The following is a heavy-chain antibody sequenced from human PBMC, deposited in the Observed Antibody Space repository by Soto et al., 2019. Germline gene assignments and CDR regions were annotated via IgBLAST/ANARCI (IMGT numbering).Heavy chain of an antibody. J-gene: IGHJ6*02. CDR1: GGTFSSYA. CDR2: IIPIFGTA. D-gene: IGHD5-18*01. V-gene: IGHV1-69*12. Sequence: QVQLVQSGAEVKKPGSSVKVSCKASGGTFSSYAISWVRQAPGQGLEWMGGIIPIFGTANYAQKFQGRVTITADESTSRAYRELSSLRSEDTAVYYCASSAMDHYYYGMDVWGQGTTVTVSS. CDR3: ASSAMDHYYYGMDV.